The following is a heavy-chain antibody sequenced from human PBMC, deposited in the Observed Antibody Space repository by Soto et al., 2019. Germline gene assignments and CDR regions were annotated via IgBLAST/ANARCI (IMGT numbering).Heavy chain of an antibody. V-gene: IGHV3-23*01. CDR2: ISGSGGST. D-gene: IGHD3-22*01. CDR3: AKDRGGYYDNSGYYYDY. Sequence: HPGGSLRLSCAASGFTFSSYAMSWVRQAPGKGLEWVSAISGSGGSTYYADSVKGRFTISRDNSKNTLYLQMNSLRAEDTAVYYCAKDRGGYYDNSGYYYDYWGQGTLVTVSS. CDR1: GFTFSSYA. J-gene: IGHJ4*02.